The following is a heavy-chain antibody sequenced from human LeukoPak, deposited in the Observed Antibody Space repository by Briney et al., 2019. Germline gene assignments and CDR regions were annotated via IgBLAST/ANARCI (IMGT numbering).Heavy chain of an antibody. CDR1: GFTFSSHA. CDR3: AKDVYSGSYPYFDY. Sequence: QPGGSLRLSCAASGFTFSSHAMTWVRQAPGKGLEWVSAMSGSGGSTYYADSVKGRFTISRDNSKNTLYLQMNSLRAEDTAVYYCAKDVYSGSYPYFDYWGQGTLVTVSS. V-gene: IGHV3-23*01. D-gene: IGHD1-26*01. J-gene: IGHJ4*02. CDR2: MSGSGGST.